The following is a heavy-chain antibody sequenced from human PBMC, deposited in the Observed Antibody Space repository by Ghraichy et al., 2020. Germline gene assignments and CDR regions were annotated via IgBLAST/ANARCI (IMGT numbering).Heavy chain of an antibody. CDR3: ARHAYYYDSSGYSDY. D-gene: IGHD3-22*01. Sequence: GWGRRRGGEGGGWVGSISDSGSTYYNPSLKSRVTRSVDTSKNQFSLKLSSVTAADTAVYYCARHAYYYDSSGYSDYWGQGTLVTVSS. J-gene: IGHJ4*02. CDR2: ISDSGST. V-gene: IGHV4-39*01.